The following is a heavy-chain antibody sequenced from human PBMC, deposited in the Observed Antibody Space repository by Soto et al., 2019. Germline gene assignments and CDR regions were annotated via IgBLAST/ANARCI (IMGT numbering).Heavy chain of an antibody. CDR2: ISGSGGST. D-gene: IGHD2-2*01. J-gene: IGHJ2*01. Sequence: GGSLVLSCSASGVSFSDYSMTWVVQAPGKGPEWVSGISGSGGSTYYADSVEGRFTISRDNSKNTLYLQMNSLRAEDTAVYYCAKSGWGVVVPAVNWYFDLWGRGTLVTVSS. V-gene: IGHV3-23*01. CDR1: GVSFSDYS. CDR3: AKSGWGVVVPAVNWYFDL.